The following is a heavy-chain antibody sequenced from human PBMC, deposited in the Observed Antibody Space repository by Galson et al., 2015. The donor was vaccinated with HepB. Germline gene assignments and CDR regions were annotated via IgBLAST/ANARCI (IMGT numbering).Heavy chain of an antibody. CDR2: ISGSGGST. Sequence: SLRLSCAASGFTFSSYAMSWVRQAPGKGLEWVSAISGSGGSTYYADSVKGRFTISRDNSKNTLYLQMNSLRAEDTAVYYCAKDQGRYCSGGSCYSSVVYYFDYWGQGTLVTVSS. CDR1: GFTFSSYA. CDR3: AKDQGRYCSGGSCYSSVVYYFDY. J-gene: IGHJ4*02. V-gene: IGHV3-23*01. D-gene: IGHD2-15*01.